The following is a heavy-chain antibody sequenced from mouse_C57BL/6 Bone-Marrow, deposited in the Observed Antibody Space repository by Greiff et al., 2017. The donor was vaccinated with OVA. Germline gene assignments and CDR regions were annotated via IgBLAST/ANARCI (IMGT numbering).Heavy chain of an antibody. Sequence: QVQLQQPGAELVMPGASVKLSCKASGYTFTSYWMHWVKQRPGQGLEWIGEIDPSDSYTNYNQKFKGKSTLTVDKSSSTAYMQLSSLTSEDSAVYDCAREDTTVVAPYFDVWGTGTTVTVSS. J-gene: IGHJ1*03. V-gene: IGHV1-69*01. CDR3: AREDTTVVAPYFDV. CDR1: GYTFTSYW. CDR2: IDPSDSYT. D-gene: IGHD1-1*01.